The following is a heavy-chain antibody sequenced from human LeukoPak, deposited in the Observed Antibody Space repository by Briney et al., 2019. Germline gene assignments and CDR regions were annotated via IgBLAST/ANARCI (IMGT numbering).Heavy chain of an antibody. V-gene: IGHV3-7*03. Sequence: GGSLRLSCAASGFTFSSYWMSWVRQAPGKGLEWVANIKQDGSEKYYVDSVKGRFTISRDNAKNSLYLQMNSLRVDATAVYYCAKAIPHWYFDLWGRGTVVLVSS. CDR3: AKAIPHWYFDL. J-gene: IGHJ2*01. CDR2: IKQDGSEK. CDR1: GFTFSSYW.